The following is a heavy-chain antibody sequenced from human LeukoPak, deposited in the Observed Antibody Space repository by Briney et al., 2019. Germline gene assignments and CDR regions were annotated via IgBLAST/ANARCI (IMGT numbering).Heavy chain of an antibody. V-gene: IGHV4-34*01. CDR1: GGSFSGYY. CDR2: INHSGST. Sequence: KPSETLSLTCAVYGGSFSGYYWSWIRQPPGKGLEWIGEINHSGSTNYNPSLKSRVTISVDTSKSQFSLKLSSVTAADTAVYYCAMYCTNGVCPAGLDYWGQGTLVTVSS. J-gene: IGHJ4*02. CDR3: AMYCTNGVCPAGLDY. D-gene: IGHD2-8*01.